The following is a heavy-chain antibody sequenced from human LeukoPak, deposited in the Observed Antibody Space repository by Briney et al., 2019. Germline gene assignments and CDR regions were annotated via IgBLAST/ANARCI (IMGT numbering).Heavy chain of an antibody. CDR1: EFTFSTYW. V-gene: IGHV3-7*01. J-gene: IGHJ3*02. D-gene: IGHD3-3*02. CDR3: ASDPFTISAYDAFNI. CDR2: INQDGSDK. Sequence: GGSLRLSCVASEFTFSTYWMSWVRQAPGKGLEWVANINQDGSDKYYVDSVKGRLTISRDNAKKSLYLQMNSLRVEDTAVYYCASDPFTISAYDAFNIWGQGTVVTISS.